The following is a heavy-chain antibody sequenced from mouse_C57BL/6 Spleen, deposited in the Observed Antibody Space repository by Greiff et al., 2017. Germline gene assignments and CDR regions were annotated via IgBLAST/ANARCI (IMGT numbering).Heavy chain of an antibody. Sequence: EADGGLVQPKGSLKLSCAASGFTFNTYAMHWVRQAPGKGLEWVARIRSKSSNYATYYADSVKDRFTISRDDSQSMLSLQMNNLKTEDTAMYDCLRTINYGNYFDAMDYWGQGTSVTVSA. CDR3: LRTINYGNYFDAMDY. CDR2: IRSKSSNYAT. CDR1: GFTFNTYA. V-gene: IGHV10-3*01. D-gene: IGHD2-1*01. J-gene: IGHJ4*01.